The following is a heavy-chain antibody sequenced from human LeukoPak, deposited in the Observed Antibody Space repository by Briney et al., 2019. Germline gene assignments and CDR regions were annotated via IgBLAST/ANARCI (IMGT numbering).Heavy chain of an antibody. D-gene: IGHD2-15*01. CDR3: ARGQVVVASTSNYYYYYGMDV. J-gene: IGHJ6*02. V-gene: IGHV4-34*01. CDR1: GGSFSGYY. CDR2: INHSGST. Sequence: PSETLSLTCAVYGGSFSGYYWSWIRQPPGKGLEWIGEINHSGSTNYNPSLKSRVTISVDTSKNQFSLKLSSVTAADTAAYYCARGQVVVASTSNYYYYYGMDVWGQGTTVTVSS.